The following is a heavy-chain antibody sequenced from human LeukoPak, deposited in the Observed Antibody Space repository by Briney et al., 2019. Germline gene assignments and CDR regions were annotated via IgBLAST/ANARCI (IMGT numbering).Heavy chain of an antibody. Sequence: PSQTLSLTCTVSGASISRDSYHWSWIRQPTGKALEWIGRIFTSGTTNYNPSLKSRVTISVDTSKNQFSLKLSSVTAADTAVYYCARGRRTYDSSGYYPPYWYYYMDVWGKGTTVTVSS. CDR2: IFTSGTT. J-gene: IGHJ6*03. CDR1: GASISRDSYH. D-gene: IGHD3-22*01. CDR3: ARGRRTYDSSGYYPPYWYYYMDV. V-gene: IGHV4-61*02.